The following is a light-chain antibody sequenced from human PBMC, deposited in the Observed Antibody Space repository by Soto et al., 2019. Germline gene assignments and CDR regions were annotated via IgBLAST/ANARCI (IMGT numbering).Light chain of an antibody. CDR2: TNN. V-gene: IGLV1-40*01. CDR3: PSYDSSLSGYV. J-gene: IGLJ1*01. Sequence: QSVLTQPPSVSGAPGERVTISCTGSSSNIGAGYDVHWFQQLPGTAPKLLIYTNNNRPSGVPDRFSGSKSATSASLAISGLQAEDEADYYCPSYDSSLSGYVFGTGTKVTVL. CDR1: SSNIGAGYD.